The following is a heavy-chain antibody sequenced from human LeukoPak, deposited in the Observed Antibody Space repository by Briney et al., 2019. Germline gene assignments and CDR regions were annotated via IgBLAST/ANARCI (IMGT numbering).Heavy chain of an antibody. D-gene: IGHD6-19*01. CDR3: ASPYGSGAYSAVYY. J-gene: IGHJ4*02. Sequence: PGGSLRLSCVVSGFMFSDHYIDWVRQAPAKGLEGVAISKNKADNYITEYAASVKGRFTISRDDSRSSLYLQMNSLSTEDTAVYDCASPYGSGAYSAVYYWGQGTLVTVSS. V-gene: IGHV3-72*01. CDR1: GFMFSDHY. CDR2: SKNKADNYIT.